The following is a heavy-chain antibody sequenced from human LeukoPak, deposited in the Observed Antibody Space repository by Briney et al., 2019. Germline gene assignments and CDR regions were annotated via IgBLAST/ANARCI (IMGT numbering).Heavy chain of an antibody. D-gene: IGHD3-22*01. CDR2: IKQDGSEK. CDR3: ARDLYRIVVVPHYFDY. J-gene: IGHJ4*02. Sequence: GRSLRLSCAASGFTFSSYGMHWVRQAPGKGLEWVANIKQDGSEKYYVDSVKGRFTISRDNAKNSLYLQMNSLRAEDTAVYYCARDLYRIVVVPHYFDYWGQGTLVTVSS. V-gene: IGHV3-7*01. CDR1: GFTFSSYG.